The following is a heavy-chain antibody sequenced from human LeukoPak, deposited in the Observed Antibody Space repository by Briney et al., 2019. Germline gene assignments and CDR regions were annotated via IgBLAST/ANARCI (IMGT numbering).Heavy chain of an antibody. CDR2: ISDSGIT. J-gene: IGHJ3*02. V-gene: IGHV3-23*01. Sequence: GGSLRLSCAASGFTFSSYAMSWVRQAPGKGLEWVSGISDSGITYYADSVKGRFTISGDNAKNSLYLQMNSLRAEDTAVYYCARVVILGAGFDALDIWGQGTMVTVSS. CDR3: ARVVILGAGFDALDI. D-gene: IGHD1-26*01. CDR1: GFTFSSYA.